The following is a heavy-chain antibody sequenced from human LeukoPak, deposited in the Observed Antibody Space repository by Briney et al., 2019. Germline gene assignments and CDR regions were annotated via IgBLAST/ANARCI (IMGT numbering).Heavy chain of an antibody. V-gene: IGHV3-23*01. CDR3: AKAYRSGGSCYRPPYDAFDI. Sequence: PGGSLRLSCAASGFTFSSYAMSWVRQAPGKGLEWVSAISGSGGSTYYADSVKGRFTISRDNSKNTLYLQMNSLRAEDTAVYYCAKAYRSGGSCYRPPYDAFDIWGQGTMVTVSS. CDR1: GFTFSSYA. CDR2: ISGSGGST. J-gene: IGHJ3*02. D-gene: IGHD2-15*01.